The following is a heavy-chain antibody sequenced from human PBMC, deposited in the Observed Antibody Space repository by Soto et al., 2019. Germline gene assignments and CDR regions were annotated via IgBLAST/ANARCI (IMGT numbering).Heavy chain of an antibody. J-gene: IGHJ4*02. Sequence: QVQLVQSGAEVKKPGASVKVSCKASGYTFTSYGISWVRQAPGQGLAWMGWISAYNGNTNYAQKLQGRVTMTTDTSTSTAYLDRRSLRSDDTAVYYCARTWGIVRATNYFDYWGQGTLVTVSS. V-gene: IGHV1-18*01. D-gene: IGHD1-26*01. CDR3: ARTWGIVRATNYFDY. CDR2: ISAYNGNT. CDR1: GYTFTSYG.